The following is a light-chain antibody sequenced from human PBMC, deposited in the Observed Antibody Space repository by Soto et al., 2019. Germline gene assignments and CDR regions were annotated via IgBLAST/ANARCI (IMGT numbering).Light chain of an antibody. CDR2: GAS. CDR3: QQYDNWPLT. J-gene: IGKJ4*01. Sequence: EILLTQSPGTLSLSPGEISTLSCRSSQSVASSHLAWYQQKPGQAPRFLIYGASTRATGIPARFSGSGSGTEFTLTISSLQSEDFAVYYCQQYDNWPLTFGGGTKVDIK. V-gene: IGKV3-15*01. CDR1: QSVASSH.